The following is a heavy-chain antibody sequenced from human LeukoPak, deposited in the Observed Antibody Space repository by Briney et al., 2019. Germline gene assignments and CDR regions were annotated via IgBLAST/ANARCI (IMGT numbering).Heavy chain of an antibody. Sequence: ASVKVSCKASGYTFTSYDINWVRQATGQGLEWMGWMNPNSGNTGYAQKFQGRVTMTRNTSISTAYMELSSLRSEDTAVYYRARGVLRYFDWLSNRRTDAYYFDYWGQGTLVTVSS. D-gene: IGHD3-9*01. CDR3: ARGVLRYFDWLSNRRTDAYYFDY. CDR2: MNPNSGNT. CDR1: GYTFTSYD. V-gene: IGHV1-8*01. J-gene: IGHJ4*02.